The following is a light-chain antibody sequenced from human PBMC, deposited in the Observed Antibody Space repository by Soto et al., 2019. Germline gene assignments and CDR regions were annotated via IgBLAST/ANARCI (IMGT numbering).Light chain of an antibody. CDR3: SSSRRTTSLV. CDR2: EVS. CDR1: SSDVGGYDY. V-gene: IGLV2-14*01. J-gene: IGLJ2*01. Sequence: QSALTQPASVSGSPGQSITISCTGTSSDVGGYDYVSWYQQHPGKAPKLMIYEVSNRPSGVSDRFSGSKSGNTASLTISGLQAEDEADYYCSSSRRTTSLVFGGGTKLTVL.